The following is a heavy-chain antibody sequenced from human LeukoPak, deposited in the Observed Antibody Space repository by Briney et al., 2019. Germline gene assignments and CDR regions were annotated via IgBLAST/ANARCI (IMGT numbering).Heavy chain of an antibody. CDR2: INHSGST. Sequence: SETLSLTCAVYGGSFSGYYWSWIRQPPGKGLEWIGEINHSGSTNYNPSLKSRVTISVDTSKNQFSLKLSSVTAAGTAVYYCAREMNMYYGSGSPLGYWGQGTLVTVSS. CDR1: GGSFSGYY. D-gene: IGHD3-10*01. J-gene: IGHJ4*02. V-gene: IGHV4-34*01. CDR3: AREMNMYYGSGSPLGY.